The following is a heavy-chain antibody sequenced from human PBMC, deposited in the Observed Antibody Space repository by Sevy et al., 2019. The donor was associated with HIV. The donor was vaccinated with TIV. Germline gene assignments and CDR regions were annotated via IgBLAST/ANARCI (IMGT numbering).Heavy chain of an antibody. Sequence: GGSLRLSCAASGFTFSSYAMSWVRQAPGKGLEWVSAISGSGGSTYYADSVKGRFTISRDNSKNTLYLQMNSLRAEDTAVYYCAKDFAGTSSPNQYYYGSGAFDIWGQRTMVTVSS. CDR1: GFTFSSYA. V-gene: IGHV3-23*01. CDR2: ISGSGGST. J-gene: IGHJ3*02. CDR3: AKDFAGTSSPNQYYYGSGAFDI. D-gene: IGHD3-10*01.